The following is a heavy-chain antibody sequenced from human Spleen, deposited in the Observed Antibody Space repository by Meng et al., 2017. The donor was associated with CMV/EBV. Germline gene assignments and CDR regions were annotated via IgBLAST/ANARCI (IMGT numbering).Heavy chain of an antibody. CDR3: ATMACSTASCYTWLYHFNS. V-gene: IGHV1-69*02. CDR2: IIPFVGLT. J-gene: IGHJ4*02. Sequence: SVKVSCKASGGTFSSYTISWVRQAPGQGLEWMGRIIPFVGLTNYAQKFQGRVTITADKSTSTAYMELDSLRSEDTAVYYCATMACSTASCYTWLYHFNSWGQGTLVTVSS. CDR1: GGTFSSYT. D-gene: IGHD2-2*02.